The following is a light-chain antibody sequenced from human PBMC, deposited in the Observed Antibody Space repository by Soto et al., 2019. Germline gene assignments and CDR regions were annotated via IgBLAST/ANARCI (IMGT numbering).Light chain of an antibody. CDR2: GAS. Sequence: EIGVTQSPGTLSLSPGERATLYCRASQSVTSRYLAWYQQKPGQAPRLLIFGASTRATGIPDRFSGSGSGTEFTLTISSLQSEDFAVYYCQQYNNWPPWTFGQGTKVDIK. CDR3: QQYNNWPPWT. J-gene: IGKJ1*01. CDR1: QSVTSRY. V-gene: IGKV3-15*01.